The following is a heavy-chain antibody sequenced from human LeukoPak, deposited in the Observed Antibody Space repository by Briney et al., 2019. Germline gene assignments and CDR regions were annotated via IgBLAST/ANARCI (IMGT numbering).Heavy chain of an antibody. Sequence: SETLSLTCTVSGGSISSYYWSWIRQPPGKGLEWIGYIYYSGSTNYNPSLKSRVTISVDTSKNQFSLKLTFVTAADTAVYYCARRVGYCNSNGCPPFDYWGQGTLVTVSS. D-gene: IGHD2/OR15-2a*01. J-gene: IGHJ4*02. CDR3: ARRVGYCNSNGCPPFDY. CDR1: GGSISSYY. V-gene: IGHV4-59*08. CDR2: IYYSGST.